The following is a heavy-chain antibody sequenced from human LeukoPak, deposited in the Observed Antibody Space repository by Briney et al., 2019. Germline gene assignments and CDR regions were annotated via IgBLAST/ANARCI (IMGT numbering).Heavy chain of an antibody. CDR2: IFYRGST. D-gene: IGHD3-22*01. CDR3: ARHSPFFYDSSGYRAFDI. V-gene: IGHV4-59*08. CDR1: SASVKTYY. Sequence: SETLSLTCTVSSASVKTYYWSWIRQPPGKGLEWIGYIFYRGSTNYNPSLKRRVTISVDTSKNQFSLNLSSVTAADTAVYYCARHSPFFYDSSGYRAFDIWGQGTMVTVSS. J-gene: IGHJ3*02.